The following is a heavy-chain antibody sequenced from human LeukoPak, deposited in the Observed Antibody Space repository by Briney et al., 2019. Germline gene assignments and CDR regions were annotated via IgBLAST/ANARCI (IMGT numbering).Heavy chain of an antibody. Sequence: ASVKVSCKASGYTFTSYAMHWVRQAPGQRLEWMGWINAGNGNTKYSQKFQGRVTITRDTSASTAYMELSSLRSEDTAVYYCARDSVYDILTGYYTEYFQHWGQGTLVTVSS. CDR3: ARDSVYDILTGYYTEYFQH. CDR2: INAGNGNT. D-gene: IGHD3-9*01. CDR1: GYTFTSYA. J-gene: IGHJ1*01. V-gene: IGHV1-3*01.